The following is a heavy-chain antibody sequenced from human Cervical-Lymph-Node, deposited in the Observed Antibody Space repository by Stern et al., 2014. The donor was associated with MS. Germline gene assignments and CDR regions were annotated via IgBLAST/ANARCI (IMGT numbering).Heavy chain of an antibody. CDR3: ARDGRYCSSTSCRKSFDY. J-gene: IGHJ4*02. CDR1: GGTFSSYA. V-gene: IGHV1-69*01. Sequence: VQLVQSGAEVKKPGSSVKVSCKASGGTFSSYAISWVRQAPGQGLEWMGGIIPIFGTANYAQKFQGRVTITADESTSTAYMELSSLRSEDTAVYYCARDGRYCSSTSCRKSFDYWGQGTLVTVSS. CDR2: IIPIFGTA. D-gene: IGHD2-2*01.